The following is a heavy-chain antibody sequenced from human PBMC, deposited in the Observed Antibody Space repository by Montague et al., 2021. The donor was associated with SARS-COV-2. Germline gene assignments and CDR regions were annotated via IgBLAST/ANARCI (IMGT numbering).Heavy chain of an antibody. J-gene: IGHJ2*01. CDR2: INHSGST. Sequence: SETLSLTCAVYGGSFSGYYWSWIRQPPGKGLEWIGEINHSGSTNYNPSLKSRVTISVDTSKNQFSLKLSSVTAADTAVYYCARVSKVRGVIITWYFDLWGRGTLVTVSS. V-gene: IGHV4-34*01. D-gene: IGHD3-10*01. CDR3: ARVSKVRGVIITWYFDL. CDR1: GGSFSGYY.